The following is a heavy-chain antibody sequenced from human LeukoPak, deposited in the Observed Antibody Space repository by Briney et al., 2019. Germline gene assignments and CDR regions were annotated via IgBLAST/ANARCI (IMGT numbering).Heavy chain of an antibody. V-gene: IGHV4-59*01. CDR1: GGPISSYY. J-gene: IGHJ3*02. D-gene: IGHD3-9*01. CDR2: IYYSGSP. Sequence: SETLSLTCTVSGGPISSYYWSWIRQPPGKGLEWIGYIYYSGSPNYNPSLNSRVTISLDTSRNQFSLKLSSVTAADTAVYYCARDGAVDILTGYGAFDMWGQGTMVTVSS. CDR3: ARDGAVDILTGYGAFDM.